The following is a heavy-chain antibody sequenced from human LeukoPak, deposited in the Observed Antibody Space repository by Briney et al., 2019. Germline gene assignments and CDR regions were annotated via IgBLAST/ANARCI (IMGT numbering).Heavy chain of an antibody. CDR2: ISGSGGST. D-gene: IGHD2-15*01. CDR3: AKSNTLLVVVAAEYYFDY. CDR1: GFTFSSYA. V-gene: IGHV3-23*01. Sequence: GGSLRLSCAASGFTFSSYAMSWVRQAPGKGLEWVSAISGSGGSTYYADSVKGRFTISRDNSKNTLYLQMNSLRAEDTAVYYCAKSNTLLVVVAAEYYFDYWGQGTLVTVSS. J-gene: IGHJ4*02.